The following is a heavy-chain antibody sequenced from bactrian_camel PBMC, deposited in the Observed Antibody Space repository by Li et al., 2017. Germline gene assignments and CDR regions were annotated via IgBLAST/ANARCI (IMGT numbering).Heavy chain of an antibody. CDR2: ISSGGGMT. D-gene: IGHD5*01. J-gene: IGHJ6*01. Sequence: VQLVESGGGSVQAGGSLTISCAFSGYTSSSYCLAWFRQVPGKDLEWVSRISSGGGMTYYADSLQGRFTISQDRAKNTLYLQMNSLKPEDTARYYCALRWPKRGLPCRSRGDDFGYWGQGTQVTVS. CDR3: ALRWPKRGLPCRSRGDDFGY. V-gene: IGHV3S40*01. CDR1: GYTSSSYC.